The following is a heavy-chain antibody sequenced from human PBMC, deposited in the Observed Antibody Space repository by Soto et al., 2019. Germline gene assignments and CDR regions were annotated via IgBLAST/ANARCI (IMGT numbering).Heavy chain of an antibody. CDR2: IWYDGSNK. V-gene: IGHV3-33*01. J-gene: IGHJ3*02. CDR1: GFTFSSYC. CDR3: ATLTFGGVIVSGKAFDI. Sequence: PGGSLRLSCAASGFTFSSYCMHWVRQAPGKGLEWVAVIWYDGSNKYYADSVKGRFTISRDNSKNTLYLQMNSLRAEDTAVYYCATLTFGGVIVSGKAFDIWGQGTMVTVSS. D-gene: IGHD3-16*02.